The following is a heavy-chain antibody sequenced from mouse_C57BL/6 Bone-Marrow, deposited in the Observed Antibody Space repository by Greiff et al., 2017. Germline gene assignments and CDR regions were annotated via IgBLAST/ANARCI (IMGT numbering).Heavy chain of an antibody. D-gene: IGHD1-1*01. V-gene: IGHV1-26*01. CDR3: ARSHYGSFYYFDY. Sequence: EVQLQQSGPELVKPGASVKISCKASGYTFTDYYMNWVKQSHGKSLEWIGDINPNNGGTSYNQKFKGKATLTVDKSSSTAYMELRSLTSEDSAVYYCARSHYGSFYYFDYWGQGTTLTVSS. CDR1: GYTFTDYY. CDR2: INPNNGGT. J-gene: IGHJ2*01.